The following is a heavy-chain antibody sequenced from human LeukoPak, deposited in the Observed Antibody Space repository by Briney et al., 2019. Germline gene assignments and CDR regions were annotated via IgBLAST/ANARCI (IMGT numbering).Heavy chain of an antibody. J-gene: IGHJ4*02. CDR1: GGTFSNYA. D-gene: IGHD1-26*01. V-gene: IGHV1-69*13. Sequence: SVRVSCKASGGTFSNYAISWVRPAPGQGLEWMGGIIPILGTSNYAQKFQDRLTITADESTSTAYLELSSLTSADTAVYYCAREVSGTYCDYWGQGSLVTVSS. CDR3: AREVSGTYCDY. CDR2: IIPILGTS.